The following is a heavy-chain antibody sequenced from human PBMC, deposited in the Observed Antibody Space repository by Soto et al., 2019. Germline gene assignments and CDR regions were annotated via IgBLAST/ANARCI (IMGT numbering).Heavy chain of an antibody. CDR3: ARTSLRRVSSSGDY. V-gene: IGHV3-33*01. CDR2: IWYDGSFQ. CDR1: GFTFSSYA. Sequence: GGSLRLSCAASGFTFSSYAMHWVRQAPGKGLEWVAVIWYDGSFQNYADSVRGRFTISRDNSKNTLYLQMNTLRAEDTAIYYCARTSLRRVSSSGDYWGQGTLVTVSS. D-gene: IGHD2-8*01. J-gene: IGHJ4*02.